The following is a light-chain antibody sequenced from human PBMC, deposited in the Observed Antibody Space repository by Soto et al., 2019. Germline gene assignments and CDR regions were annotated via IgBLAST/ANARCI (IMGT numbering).Light chain of an antibody. V-gene: IGLV2-14*01. CDR1: SSDIGAYNY. Sequence: QSVLTQPASVSLSPGHSITISCTGSSSDIGAYNYVSWFQQYPGKAPKLIISEVSNRPSGVSNRFSGSKSGTAASLTISGLQTEDEADYFCFSFTTDWTHVFGAGTKVTVL. J-gene: IGLJ1*01. CDR3: FSFTTDWTHV. CDR2: EVS.